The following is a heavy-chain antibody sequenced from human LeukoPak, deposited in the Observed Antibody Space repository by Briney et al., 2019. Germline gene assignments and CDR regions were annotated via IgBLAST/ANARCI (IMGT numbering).Heavy chain of an antibody. CDR1: GYTFTSYG. CDR2: ISAYNGNT. CDR3: ASVGCSGGSCPPDYYYGMDV. V-gene: IGHV1-18*01. D-gene: IGHD2-15*01. Sequence: GASVKVSCKASGYTFTSYGISWVRQAPGQGLEWMGWISAYNGNTNYAQKLQGRVTMTTATSTSTAYMELRSLRSDDTAVYYCASVGCSGGSCPPDYYYGMDVWGQGTTVTVSS. J-gene: IGHJ6*02.